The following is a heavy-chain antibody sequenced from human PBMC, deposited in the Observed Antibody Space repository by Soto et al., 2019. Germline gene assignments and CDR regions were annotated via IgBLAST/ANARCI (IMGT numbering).Heavy chain of an antibody. J-gene: IGHJ4*02. CDR2: IYYSGST. CDR1: GGSISSGGYY. CDR3: ASRRAYDFWSGYSDDY. D-gene: IGHD3-3*01. V-gene: IGHV4-31*03. Sequence: PSETLSLTCTVSGGSISSGGYYWSWIRQHPGKGLEWIGYIYYSGSTYYNPSLKSRVTISVDTSKNQFSLKLSSVTAADTAVYYCASRRAYDFWSGYSDDYWGQGTLVTVSS.